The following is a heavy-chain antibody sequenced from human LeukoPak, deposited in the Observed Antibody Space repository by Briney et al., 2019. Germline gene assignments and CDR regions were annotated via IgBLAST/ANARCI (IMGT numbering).Heavy chain of an antibody. D-gene: IGHD6-19*01. V-gene: IGHV1-8*01. CDR1: GYTFTNYD. CDR3: ARGQIHGWAYFDF. Sequence: ASVKVSCKTSGYTFTNYDINWVRQATGQGLEWMGWMNPNSGNTGYAQKFQGRVTMTRNTSISTAYMELSSLRSEDTAVYYCARGQIHGWAYFDFWGQGTLVTVSS. CDR2: MNPNSGNT. J-gene: IGHJ4*02.